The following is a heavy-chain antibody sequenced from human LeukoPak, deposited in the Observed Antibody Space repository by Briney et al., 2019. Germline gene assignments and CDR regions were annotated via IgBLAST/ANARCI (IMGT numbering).Heavy chain of an antibody. D-gene: IGHD3-3*01. CDR1: GYTFTSYG. CDR2: ISAYNGNT. V-gene: IGHV1-18*01. J-gene: IGHJ3*02. CDR3: ARDAETRDFLEWLLEVHDAFDI. Sequence: ASVKASCKASGYTFTSYGISWVRQAPGQGLEWMGWISAYNGNTNYAQKLQGRVTMTTDTSTSTAYMELRSLRSDDTAVYYCARDAETRDFLEWLLEVHDAFDIWGQGTMVTVSS.